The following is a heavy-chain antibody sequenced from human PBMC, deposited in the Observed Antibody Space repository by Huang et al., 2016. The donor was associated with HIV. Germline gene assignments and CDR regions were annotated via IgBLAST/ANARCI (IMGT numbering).Heavy chain of an antibody. V-gene: IGHV3-7*01. D-gene: IGHD6-19*01. CDR3: ARGGTYSGWWQDY. J-gene: IGHJ4*02. Sequence: EVQLVESGGGLVQPGGSLRLSCVASGFPFSSYWMSWVRQAPGKGLEGVANIKQDGSEKYYVDSVKGRFTISRDNAKNSLYLQMNSLRAEDTAVYYCARGGTYSGWWQDYWGQGTLVTVSS. CDR2: IKQDGSEK. CDR1: GFPFSSYW.